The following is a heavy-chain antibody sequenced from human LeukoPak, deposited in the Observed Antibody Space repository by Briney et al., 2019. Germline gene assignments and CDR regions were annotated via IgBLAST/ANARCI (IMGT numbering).Heavy chain of an antibody. CDR3: ARHVRGYCSGGSCYPYYYYGMDV. J-gene: IGHJ6*02. CDR2: VYHSGST. D-gene: IGHD2-15*01. CDR1: DGSISSSNW. V-gene: IGHV4-4*02. Sequence: SGTLPLTCAVSDGSISSSNWWIWVRQPPGKGLEWIGEVYHSGSTNYNPSLKSRVTIAVDKSKNQFSLKVNSVTAADTAVYYCARHVRGYCSGGSCYPYYYYGMDVWGQGTTVTVSS.